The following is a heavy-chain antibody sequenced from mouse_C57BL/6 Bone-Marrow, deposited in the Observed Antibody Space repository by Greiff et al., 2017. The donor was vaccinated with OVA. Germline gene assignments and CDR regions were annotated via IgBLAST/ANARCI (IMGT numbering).Heavy chain of an antibody. V-gene: IGHV1-64*01. CDR3: SSGGATVVEG. CDR1: GYTFTSYW. Sequence: QVQLQQPGAELVKPGASVKLSCKASGYTFTSYWMHWVKQRPGQGLEWIGVIYPTSGSTNYNEKFKSKATLTVNKSSSTAYMQLSILTSEDSAVCCCSSGGATVVEGRGKGPTVT. J-gene: IGHJ1*03. CDR2: IYPTSGST. D-gene: IGHD1-1*01.